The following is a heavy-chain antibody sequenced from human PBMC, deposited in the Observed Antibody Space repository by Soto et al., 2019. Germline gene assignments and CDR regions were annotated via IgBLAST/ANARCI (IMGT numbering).Heavy chain of an antibody. CDR3: ARLNVVVPAAMGDYHYYYLDV. CDR2: IYPGDSDT. Sequence: GESLKISCKGSGYSFTSYWIGWVRQMPGKGLEWMGIIYPGDSDTRYSPSFQGQVTISADKSISTAYLQWSSLKASDTAMYYCARLNVVVPAAMGDYHYYYLDVWGKGTTVTVSS. J-gene: IGHJ6*03. D-gene: IGHD2-2*01. CDR1: GYSFTSYW. V-gene: IGHV5-51*01.